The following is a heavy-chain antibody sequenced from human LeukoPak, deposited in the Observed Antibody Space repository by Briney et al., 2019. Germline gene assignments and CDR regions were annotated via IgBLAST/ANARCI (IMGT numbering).Heavy chain of an antibody. CDR3: ARGVTEDTGVAQFDS. CDR1: GFTFFTYS. Sequence: PGRSLRLSCAASGFTFFTYSMHWVRQAPGKGLEWVAVVSYDGSNKNYADSVKGRLTISRDNSKSTLYLQMNSLRTDDTAVYYCARGVTEDTGVAQFDSWGQGSLVTVSS. V-gene: IGHV3-30*04. D-gene: IGHD3-3*01. J-gene: IGHJ4*02. CDR2: VSYDGSNK.